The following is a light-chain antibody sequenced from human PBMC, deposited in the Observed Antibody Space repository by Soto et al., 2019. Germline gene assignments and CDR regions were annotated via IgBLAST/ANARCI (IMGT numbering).Light chain of an antibody. CDR3: SSYAGSDNYV. CDR1: SSDVGGYNS. CDR2: EVS. J-gene: IGLJ1*01. Sequence: QSALTQPPSASGYPGQSVTISCTGTSSDVGGYNSVSWYQHLPGKAPKLMIYEVSKRPSGVPDRFSGSKSANTASLTVSRLQAEDEADYYCSSYAGSDNYVFGTGTKLTVL. V-gene: IGLV2-8*01.